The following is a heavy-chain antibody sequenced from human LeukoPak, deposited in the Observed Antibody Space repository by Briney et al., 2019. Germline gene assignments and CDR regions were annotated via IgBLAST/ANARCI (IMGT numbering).Heavy chain of an antibody. CDR1: GFTFSSYS. J-gene: IGHJ3*02. D-gene: IGHD5-18*01. V-gene: IGHV3-21*01. CDR3: ARDRGFGQLWLPFDAFDI. Sequence: TGGSLRLSCAASGFTFSSYSMNWVRQAPGKGLEWVSSISSSSSYIYYADSVKGRFTISRDNSKNTLYLQMNSLRAEDTAVYYCARDRGFGQLWLPFDAFDIWGQGTMVTVSS. CDR2: ISSSSSYI.